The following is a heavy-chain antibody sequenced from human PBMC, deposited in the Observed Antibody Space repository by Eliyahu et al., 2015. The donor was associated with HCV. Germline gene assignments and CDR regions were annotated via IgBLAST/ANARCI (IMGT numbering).Heavy chain of an antibody. Sequence: QVTLKESGPALVKPTQTLTLTCTFSGFSLSTSGMRVSWIRQPPGKALEWLARIDWDDDKFYSTSLKTRLTISKDTSKNQVVLTMTNMDPVDTATYYCALTYYYDSSGYYGVDYWGQGTLVTVSS. J-gene: IGHJ4*02. CDR3: ALTYYYDSSGYYGVDY. CDR2: IDWDDDK. V-gene: IGHV2-70*04. D-gene: IGHD3-22*01. CDR1: GFSLSTSGMR.